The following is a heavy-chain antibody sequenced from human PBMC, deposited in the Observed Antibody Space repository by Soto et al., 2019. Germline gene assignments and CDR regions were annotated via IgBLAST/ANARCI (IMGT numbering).Heavy chain of an antibody. CDR1: GGSISSSSYY. J-gene: IGHJ4*02. CDR2: IYYSGST. D-gene: IGHD5-18*01. CDR3: ARRYGYSFDY. Sequence: SETLSLTCTVSGGSISSSSYYWGWIRQPPGKGLEWIGSIYYSGSTYYNPSLKSRVTISVDTSKNQLSLKLSSVTAADTAVYYCARRYGYSFDYWGQGTLVTVSS. V-gene: IGHV4-39*07.